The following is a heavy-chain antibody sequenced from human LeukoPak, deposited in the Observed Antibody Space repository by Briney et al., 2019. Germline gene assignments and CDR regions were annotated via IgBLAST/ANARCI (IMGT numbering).Heavy chain of an antibody. Sequence: GGSLRLSCAASGFTFSSYCMQWFRQAPAKGLEWVAAISNDGSNKYYADSVKGRFTISRDNSKNTMYLQMNSLRAEDTAVYHCAKVDIVATIDAGRLVDYWGQGTLVTVSS. CDR2: ISNDGSNK. D-gene: IGHD5-12*01. V-gene: IGHV3-30*18. CDR1: GFTFSSYC. CDR3: AKVDIVATIDAGRLVDY. J-gene: IGHJ4*02.